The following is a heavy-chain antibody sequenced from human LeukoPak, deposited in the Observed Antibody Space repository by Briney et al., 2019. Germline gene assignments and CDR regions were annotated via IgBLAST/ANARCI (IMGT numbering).Heavy chain of an antibody. V-gene: IGHV3-30*04. CDR1: GFTFSNYA. D-gene: IGHD6-6*01. CDR2: ISYDGSNK. CDR3: ARDRSIAARAGEDY. Sequence: GGSLRLSCAASGFTFSNYAIHWVRQAPGKGLEWVAVISYDGSNKYYADSVKGRFTISRDNAKNSLYLQMNSLRAEDTAVYYCARDRSIAARAGEDYWGQGTLVTVSS. J-gene: IGHJ4*02.